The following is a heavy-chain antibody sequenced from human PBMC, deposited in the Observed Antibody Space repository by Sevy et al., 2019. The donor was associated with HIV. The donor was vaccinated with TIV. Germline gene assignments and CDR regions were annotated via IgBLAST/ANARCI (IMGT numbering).Heavy chain of an antibody. CDR2: ISSVSGYI. Sequence: GGSLRLSCAASGFTFSSYSMNWVRQAPGKGLEWVSSISSVSGYINYADSIKGRFTISRDNAKNSRYLQMNSLGAEDTAVYYCARDGGCSSTSCLLYFDYWGQGTLVTVSS. CDR1: GFTFSSYS. V-gene: IGHV3-21*01. D-gene: IGHD2-2*01. J-gene: IGHJ4*02. CDR3: ARDGGCSSTSCLLYFDY.